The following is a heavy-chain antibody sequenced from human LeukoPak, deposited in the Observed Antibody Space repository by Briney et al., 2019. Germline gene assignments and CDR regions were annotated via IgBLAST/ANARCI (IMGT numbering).Heavy chain of an antibody. CDR1: GYTFTTYY. J-gene: IGHJ4*02. D-gene: IGHD5-18*01. V-gene: IGHV1-46*01. Sequence: ASVKVSCKASGYTFTTYYMHWVRQGPGQGLEWMGIINPSSGSTSYAQKFQGRVTMTRDTSTSTVYMELSSLRSEDTAIYYCARVLGAHRYGSIDHWGQGTLVTVSS. CDR3: ARVLGAHRYGSIDH. CDR2: INPSSGST.